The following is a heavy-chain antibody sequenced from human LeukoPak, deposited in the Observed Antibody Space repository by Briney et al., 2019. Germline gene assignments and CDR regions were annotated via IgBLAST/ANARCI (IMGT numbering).Heavy chain of an antibody. CDR1: GFTFSSYW. V-gene: IGHV3-7*01. CDR2: IKQDGSEK. D-gene: IGHD2-15*01. CDR3: ARDKVVGATYFDY. Sequence: GGSLRLSCAASGFTFSSYWLTWVRQAPGKGLEWVANIKQDGSEKFYVDSVKGRFTISRDNAKNSLYLQMNSLRAEDTAVYYCARDKVVGATYFDYWGQGTLVTVSS. J-gene: IGHJ4*02.